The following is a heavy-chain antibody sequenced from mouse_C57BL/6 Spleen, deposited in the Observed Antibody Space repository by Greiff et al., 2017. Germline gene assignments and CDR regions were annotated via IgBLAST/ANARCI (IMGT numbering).Heavy chain of an antibody. Sequence: VQLQQSGPELVKPGASVKISCKASGYAFSSSWMNWVQQRPGKGLEWIGRIYPGDGATNYNGQLNGKSTLTADNSSSPDYMQLSSLTSEDSAVYFCAREGTAQSTYYAMDYWGQGTSVTVSS. D-gene: IGHD3-2*02. CDR3: AREGTAQSTYYAMDY. CDR1: GYAFSSSW. V-gene: IGHV1-82*01. CDR2: IYPGDGAT. J-gene: IGHJ4*01.